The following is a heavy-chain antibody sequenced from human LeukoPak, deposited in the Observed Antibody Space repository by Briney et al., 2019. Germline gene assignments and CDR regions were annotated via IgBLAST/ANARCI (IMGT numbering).Heavy chain of an antibody. CDR2: IYTSGST. CDR3: ARELRRGWLFQGWFDP. D-gene: IGHD3-9*01. J-gene: IGHJ5*02. CDR1: GGSISSGSYY. Sequence: KPSETLSLTCTVSGGSISSGSYYWSWIRQPAGKGLEWIGRIYTSGSTNYNPSLKSRVTISVDTSKNQFSLKLSSVTVADTAVYYCARELRRGWLFQGWFDPWGQGTLVTVSS. V-gene: IGHV4-61*02.